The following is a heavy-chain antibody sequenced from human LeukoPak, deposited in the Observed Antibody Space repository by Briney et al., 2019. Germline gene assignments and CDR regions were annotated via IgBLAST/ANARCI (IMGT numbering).Heavy chain of an antibody. D-gene: IGHD3-10*01. CDR3: AREDPRSGGQDY. J-gene: IGHJ4*02. Sequence: PSETLSLTCTVSGGSVSSGSYYWSWIRQPPGKGLEWIGYIYYSGSTSSGSTNYNPSLKSRVTISVDTSKNQFSLKLSSVTAADTAVYYCAREDPRSGGQDYWGQGTLVTVSS. CDR1: GGSVSSGSYY. V-gene: IGHV4-61*01. CDR2: IYYSGSTSSGST.